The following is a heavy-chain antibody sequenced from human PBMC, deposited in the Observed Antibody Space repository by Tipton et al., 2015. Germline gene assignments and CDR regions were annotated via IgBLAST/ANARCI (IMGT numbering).Heavy chain of an antibody. Sequence: TLSLTCAIYGGSFSGYYWSWIRQPPGKGLEWIGEINHSGSTNYNPSLKSRVTISVDTSKNQFSLKVSSVTPEDTAVYYCARQKRGGGAFDYWGQGTLVTVSS. V-gene: IGHV4-34*01. CDR2: INHSGST. J-gene: IGHJ4*02. CDR3: ARQKRGGGAFDY. D-gene: IGHD1-26*01. CDR1: GGSFSGYY.